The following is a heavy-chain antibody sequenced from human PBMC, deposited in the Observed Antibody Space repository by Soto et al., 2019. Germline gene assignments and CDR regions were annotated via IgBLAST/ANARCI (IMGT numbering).Heavy chain of an antibody. Sequence: QVQLQQWGAGLLKPSETLSLTCAVYGGSFSGYYWSWIRQPPGKGLEWIGEINHSGSTNYNPSLKSRVTISVDTSKNQFSLKLSSVTAADTAVYYCARGPGGYGNWFDPWGQGTLVTVSS. CDR1: GGSFSGYY. D-gene: IGHD5-12*01. CDR2: INHSGST. J-gene: IGHJ5*02. CDR3: ARGPGGYGNWFDP. V-gene: IGHV4-34*01.